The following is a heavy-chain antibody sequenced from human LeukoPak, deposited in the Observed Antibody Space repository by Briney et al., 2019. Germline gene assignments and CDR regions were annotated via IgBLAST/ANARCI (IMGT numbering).Heavy chain of an antibody. CDR2: IYYSGST. CDR3: ARIAAAGTSWYFDL. Sequence: SETLSLTCTVSGGSISSYYWSWIRQPPGKGLEWIGYIYYSGSTNYNPSLKSRVTILVDESKNQFSLKVTSVTAADSAVYYCARIAAAGTSWYFDLWGRGTLVTVSS. CDR1: GGSISSYY. D-gene: IGHD6-13*01. J-gene: IGHJ2*01. V-gene: IGHV4-59*01.